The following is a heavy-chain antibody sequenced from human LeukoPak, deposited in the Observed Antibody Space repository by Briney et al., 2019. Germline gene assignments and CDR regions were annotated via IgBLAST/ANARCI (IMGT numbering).Heavy chain of an antibody. J-gene: IGHJ4*02. Sequence: GGSLRLSWAASGFTFSNYAISCVRQAPGKGLEWVSSISSSSSYIYYADSVKGRFTISRDNAKNSLYLQMNSLRAEDTAVYYCARGGAGSHTFDYWGQGTLVTVSS. V-gene: IGHV3-21*01. D-gene: IGHD1-26*01. CDR1: GFTFSNYA. CDR2: ISSSSSYI. CDR3: ARGGAGSHTFDY.